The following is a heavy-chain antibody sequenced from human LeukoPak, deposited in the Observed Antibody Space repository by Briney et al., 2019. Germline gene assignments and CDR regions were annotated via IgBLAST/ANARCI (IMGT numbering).Heavy chain of an antibody. V-gene: IGHV4-59*12. D-gene: IGHD5-18*01. CDR3: AREGGSRIQLWFKPGGEYDY. CDR1: DDSITIYY. Sequence: RSSETLSLTCTVSDDSITIYYWTWIRQPPGKGLEWIGYIDHTGSTNYDPSLNSHVTISRDTSKNHFSLELSSVTAADTAVYYCAREGGSRIQLWFKPGGEYDYWGQGTLVTVSS. J-gene: IGHJ4*02. CDR2: IDHTGST.